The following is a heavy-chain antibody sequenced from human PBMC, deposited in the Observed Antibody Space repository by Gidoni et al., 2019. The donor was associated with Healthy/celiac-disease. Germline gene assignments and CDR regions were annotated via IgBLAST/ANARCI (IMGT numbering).Heavy chain of an antibody. CDR1: GGSFSGYY. D-gene: IGHD2-15*01. V-gene: IGHV4-34*01. CDR2: INHSGST. CDR3: ASSRGRDHTVVTPRGYFQH. J-gene: IGHJ1*01. Sequence: QVQLQQWGAGLLKPSETLSLTCAVYGGSFSGYYWSWIRQPPGKGLGGIGEINHSGSTNYNPSLKSRVTISVDTSKNQFSLKLSSVTAADTAVYYCASSRGRDHTVVTPRGYFQHWGQGTLVTVSS.